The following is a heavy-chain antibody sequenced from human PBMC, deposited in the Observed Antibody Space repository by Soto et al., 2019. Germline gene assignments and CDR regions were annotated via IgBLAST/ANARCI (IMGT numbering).Heavy chain of an antibody. CDR3: GGGSIVVVPAAPRGMDV. CDR1: GGSISSYY. D-gene: IGHD2-2*01. Sequence: SETLSLTCTVSGGSISSYYWSWIRQPPGMGLEWIGYIYYSGSTNYNPSLKSRVTISVDTSKNQFSLKLGSVTAADTAVYYCGGGSIVVVPAAPRGMDVWGQGTTVTVSS. CDR2: IYYSGST. J-gene: IGHJ6*02. V-gene: IGHV4-59*01.